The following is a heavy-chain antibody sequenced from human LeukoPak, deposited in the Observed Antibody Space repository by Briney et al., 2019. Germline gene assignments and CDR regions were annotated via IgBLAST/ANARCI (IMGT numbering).Heavy chain of an antibody. Sequence: PWETLSLTCTVSGGSISSSSYYWGWIRQPPGKGLEWIGSIYYSGSTYYNPSLKSRVTISVDTSKNQFSLKLSSVTAADTAVYYCASGNVGMATIFTRWGQGTLVTVSS. D-gene: IGHD5-24*01. J-gene: IGHJ4*02. V-gene: IGHV4-39*07. CDR2: IYYSGST. CDR1: GGSISSSSYY. CDR3: ASGNVGMATIFTR.